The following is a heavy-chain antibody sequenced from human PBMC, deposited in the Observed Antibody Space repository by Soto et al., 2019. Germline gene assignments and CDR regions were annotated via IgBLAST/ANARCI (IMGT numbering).Heavy chain of an antibody. CDR3: ARAPSGSYPEFDY. CDR1: GFIFSSYT. D-gene: IGHD1-26*01. V-gene: IGHV3-30-3*01. Sequence: GSLRLSCAASGFIFSSYTMHWVRQAPGKGLEWVGVITYDGSNQYYADSVKGRFTISRDNSRNMLFLQMNSLRPDDTAVYYCARAPSGSYPEFDYWGQGTLVTVSS. CDR2: ITYDGSNQ. J-gene: IGHJ4*02.